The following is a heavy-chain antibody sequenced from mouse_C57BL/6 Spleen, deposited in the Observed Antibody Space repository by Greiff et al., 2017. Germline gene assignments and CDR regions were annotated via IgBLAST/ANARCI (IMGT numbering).Heavy chain of an antibody. Sequence: QVQLQQPGAELVRPGSSVKLSCKASGYTFTSYWMDWVKQRPGQGLEWIGNIYPSDSETHYNQKFKDKATLTVDKSSSTAYMQLSSLTSEDSAVYYCARDYKRWYFDYWGQGTTLTVSS. D-gene: IGHD2-12*01. CDR3: ARDYKRWYFDY. CDR1: GYTFTSYW. J-gene: IGHJ2*01. CDR2: IYPSDSET. V-gene: IGHV1-61*01.